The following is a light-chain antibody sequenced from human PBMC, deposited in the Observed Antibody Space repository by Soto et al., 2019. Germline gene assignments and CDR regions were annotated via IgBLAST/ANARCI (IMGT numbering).Light chain of an antibody. CDR3: CSYAGNYTLI. CDR1: TSDVGGYEY. Sequence: QSVLTQPRSVSGSPGQSVSISCTGTTSDVGGYEYVSWYQQHPDKAPQLLIFDVTKRPSGVPDRFSGSKSGNTASLTISGLQADDEADYYCCSYAGNYTLIFGGATELTVL. CDR2: DVT. V-gene: IGLV2-11*01. J-gene: IGLJ2*01.